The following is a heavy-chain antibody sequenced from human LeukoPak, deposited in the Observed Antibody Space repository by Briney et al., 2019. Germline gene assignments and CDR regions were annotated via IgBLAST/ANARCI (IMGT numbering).Heavy chain of an antibody. V-gene: IGHV3-53*01. Sequence: PGGSLRLSCAASGFIVSSNYMTWVRQAPGQGLEWVSVIYSDGKTYYADSVKGRFTISRDNSKNTLYLQMNSLRAEDTAVYYCAREWELQDGFDIWGQGTMVTVSS. CDR2: IYSDGKT. J-gene: IGHJ3*02. D-gene: IGHD1-26*01. CDR3: AREWELQDGFDI. CDR1: GFIVSSNY.